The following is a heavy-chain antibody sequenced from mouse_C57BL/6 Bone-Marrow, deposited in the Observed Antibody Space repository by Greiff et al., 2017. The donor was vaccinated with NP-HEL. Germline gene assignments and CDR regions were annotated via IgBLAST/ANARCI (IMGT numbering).Heavy chain of an antibody. CDR2: IDPSDSYT. Sequence: QVQLQQPGAELVMPGASVKLSCKASGYTFTSYWMHWVKQRPGQGLEWIGEIDPSDSYTNYNQKFKGKSTLTVDKSSSTAYMQLSSLTSEDSAVYYCARGGHYDIDYWGQGTTVTVSS. CDR3: ARGGHYDIDY. CDR1: GYTFTSYW. J-gene: IGHJ4*01. D-gene: IGHD1-2*01. V-gene: IGHV1-69*01.